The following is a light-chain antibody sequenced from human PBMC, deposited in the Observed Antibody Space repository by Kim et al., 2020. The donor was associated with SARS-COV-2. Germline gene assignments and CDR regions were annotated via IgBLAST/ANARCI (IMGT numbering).Light chain of an antibody. J-gene: IGLJ1*01. CDR2: RNN. CDR1: SSNIGSNY. CDR3: AAWDDSLKYV. Sequence: ELTQPPSASGTPGQRVTISCSGSSSNIGSNYVYWYQQLPGTAPKLLIYRNNQRHSGVPDRFSGSKSGTSASLAISWLRSEDEADYYCAAWDDSLKYVFGTGTKVTVL. V-gene: IGLV1-47*01.